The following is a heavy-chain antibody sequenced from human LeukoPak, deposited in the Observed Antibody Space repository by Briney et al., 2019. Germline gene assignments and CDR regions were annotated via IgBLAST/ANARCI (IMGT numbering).Heavy chain of an antibody. Sequence: PGGSLRLSCAASGFTFSSYAMHWGRQAPGKGLEYVSAISSNGGSTYYANSVKGRFTISRDNSKNTLYLQMGSLRAEDMAVYYCAREKHDYDDAFDIWGQGTMVTVSS. V-gene: IGHV3-64*01. D-gene: IGHD4-17*01. J-gene: IGHJ3*02. CDR2: ISSNGGST. CDR3: AREKHDYDDAFDI. CDR1: GFTFSSYA.